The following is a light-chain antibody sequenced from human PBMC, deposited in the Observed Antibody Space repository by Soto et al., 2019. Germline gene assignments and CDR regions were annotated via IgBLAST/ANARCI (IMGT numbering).Light chain of an antibody. Sequence: QSVLTQPPSASGTPGQRVTISCSGSSSNIGSNYVYWYQQLPGTAPKLLIYRNNQRPSGVPDRFSGSKSGTSASLAISGLRXXXXXDYYCAAWDDSLSGPVFGGGTKL. CDR2: RNN. J-gene: IGLJ2*01. V-gene: IGLV1-47*01. CDR1: SSNIGSNY. CDR3: AAWDDSLSGPV.